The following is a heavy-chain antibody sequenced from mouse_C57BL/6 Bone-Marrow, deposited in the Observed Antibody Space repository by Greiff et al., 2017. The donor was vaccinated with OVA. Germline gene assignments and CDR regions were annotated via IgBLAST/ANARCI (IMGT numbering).Heavy chain of an antibody. D-gene: IGHD1-1*01. V-gene: IGHV1-78*01. CDR1: GYTFTDHT. Sequence: VQLQESDAELVKPGASVKISCKVSGYTFTDHTIHWMKQRPEQGLEWIGYIYPRDGSTKYNEKFKGKATLTADKSSSTAYMQLNSLTSEDSAVYFCARGIYYHGSSPPWFAYWGQGTLVTVSA. J-gene: IGHJ3*01. CDR3: ARGIYYHGSSPPWFAY. CDR2: IYPRDGST.